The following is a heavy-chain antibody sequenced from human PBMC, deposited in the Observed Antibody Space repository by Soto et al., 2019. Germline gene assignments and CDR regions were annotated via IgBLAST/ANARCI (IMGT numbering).Heavy chain of an antibody. CDR1: GYTFISYT. CDR2: INAGNGNT. D-gene: IGHD3-3*02. CDR3: ARDKGGRAFFDAFDI. J-gene: IGHJ3*02. Sequence: QVQLVQSGAEVNKPGASVKVSCKAFGYTFISYTMHWVRQAPGQRLEWMGWINAGNGNTKYPQRLQGRVTISSDTSASTAYMELSSLNSEDTAVYYCARDKGGRAFFDAFDIWGQGTLVTVSS. V-gene: IGHV1-3*01.